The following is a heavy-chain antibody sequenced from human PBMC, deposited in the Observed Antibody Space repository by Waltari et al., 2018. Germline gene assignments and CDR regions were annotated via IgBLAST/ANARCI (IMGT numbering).Heavy chain of an antibody. CDR3: ARGGSIDY. CDR1: GFTFSSYY. J-gene: IGHJ4*02. D-gene: IGHD5-12*01. Sequence: EVQLVESGGGLVQPGGALRRSCAASGFTFSSYYMNWVRKAPGKGLEWVSPISSRSSPIYYDDSVKGRFTISRDNAKNSLYLQINSLRDYDTAVFYCARGGSIDYWGQGTLVTVSS. CDR2: ISSRSSPI. V-gene: IGHV3-48*02.